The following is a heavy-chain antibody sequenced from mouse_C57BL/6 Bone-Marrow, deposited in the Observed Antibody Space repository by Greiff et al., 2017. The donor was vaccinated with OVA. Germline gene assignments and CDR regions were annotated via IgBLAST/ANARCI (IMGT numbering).Heavy chain of an antibody. CDR3: ARPYGSSYRDAMDY. CDR1: GYSFTDYN. Sequence: QLQESGPELVKPGASVKISCKASGYSFTDYNMNWVKQSNGKSLEWIGVINPNYGTTSYNQKFKGKATLTVDQSSSTAYMQLNSLTSEDSAVYYCARPYGSSYRDAMDYWGQGTSVTVSS. J-gene: IGHJ4*01. V-gene: IGHV1-39*01. CDR2: INPNYGTT. D-gene: IGHD1-1*01.